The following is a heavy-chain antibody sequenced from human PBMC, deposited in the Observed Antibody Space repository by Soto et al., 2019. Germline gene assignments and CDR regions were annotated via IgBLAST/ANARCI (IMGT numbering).Heavy chain of an antibody. D-gene: IGHD2-15*01. CDR3: ARGQVVAAQH. J-gene: IGHJ4*02. CDR1: GGYISGYY. V-gene: IGHV4-59*08. CDR2: IYYNGAT. Sequence: SETLSLTCTVSGGYISGYYWSWIRQPPGKGLEWIGYIYYNGATRYNPSLMSRVTISVDASKNQFSLKLSSVTAADTAVYYCARGQVVAAQHWGQGTLVTVSS.